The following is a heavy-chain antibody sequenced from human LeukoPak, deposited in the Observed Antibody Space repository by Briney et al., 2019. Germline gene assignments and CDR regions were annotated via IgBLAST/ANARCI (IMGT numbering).Heavy chain of an antibody. J-gene: IGHJ4*02. CDR3: ARNFGTYSHLDY. Sequence: PGGSLRLSCAASGFNVSSNYMSWVRQAPGKGLEWVSSISSSSTYIYYADSVEGRFTISRDNAQNSLYLQMNSLTAEDTAVYFCARNFGTYSHLDYWGQGTLVTVSS. D-gene: IGHD1-26*01. CDR2: ISSSSTYI. V-gene: IGHV3-21*01. CDR1: GFNVSSNY.